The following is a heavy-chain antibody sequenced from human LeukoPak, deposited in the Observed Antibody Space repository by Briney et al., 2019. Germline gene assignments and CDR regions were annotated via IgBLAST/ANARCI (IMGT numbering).Heavy chain of an antibody. CDR1: GYTFTSYD. D-gene: IGHD2-15*01. CDR2: MNPNSGNT. V-gene: IGHV1-8*01. J-gene: IGHJ3*02. Sequence: ASVKVSCKASGYTFTSYDINWVRQATGQGLEWMGWMNPNSGNTGYAQKFQGRVTMTRNTSINTAYMELSSLRSEDTAAYYCARQGPRNIVVVVAATPKDAFDIWGQGTMVTV. CDR3: ARQGPRNIVVVVAATPKDAFDI.